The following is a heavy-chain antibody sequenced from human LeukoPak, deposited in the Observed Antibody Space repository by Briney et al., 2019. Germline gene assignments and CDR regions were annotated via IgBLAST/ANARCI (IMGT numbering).Heavy chain of an antibody. V-gene: IGHV3-21*01. Sequence: PGGSLRLSCAASGFTCSSYSMNWVRQAPGKGLEWVSSISSTSSYIYYADSVKGRFTISRDNAKNSLYLQMNSLRAEDTAVYYCARLPYYYDSSGYYSRQTPRSRFDYWGQGTLVTVSS. J-gene: IGHJ4*02. D-gene: IGHD3-22*01. CDR3: ARLPYYYDSSGYYSRQTPRSRFDY. CDR1: GFTCSSYS. CDR2: ISSTSSYI.